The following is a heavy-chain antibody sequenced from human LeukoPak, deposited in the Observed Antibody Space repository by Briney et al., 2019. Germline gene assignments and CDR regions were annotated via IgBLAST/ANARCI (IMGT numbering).Heavy chain of an antibody. Sequence: GGSLRLSCAASGFTFSSYWMHWVRQAPGKGLVWVSRINSDGSSTSYADSVKGRFTISRDNAKNTLYLQMNSLRAEDTAVYYCARAGSIGRIDDYFDYWGQGTLVTVSS. J-gene: IGHJ4*02. V-gene: IGHV3-74*01. CDR2: INSDGSST. CDR3: ARAGSIGRIDDYFDY. CDR1: GFTFSSYW. D-gene: IGHD1-26*01.